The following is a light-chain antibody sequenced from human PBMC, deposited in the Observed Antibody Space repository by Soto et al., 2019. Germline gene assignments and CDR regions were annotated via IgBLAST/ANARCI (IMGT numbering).Light chain of an antibody. J-gene: IGLJ2*01. CDR1: SSDVGGYNH. CDR2: DVS. V-gene: IGLV2-14*01. Sequence: QSVLTQPASVSGSPGQSITISCTGTSSDVGGYNHVSWYQQHPGKAPKLMIYDVSYRPSGVSNRFSGSKSVNTASLTISGLQAEDEADYYCSSYTSSNTVVFGGGTKLTVL. CDR3: SSYTSSNTVV.